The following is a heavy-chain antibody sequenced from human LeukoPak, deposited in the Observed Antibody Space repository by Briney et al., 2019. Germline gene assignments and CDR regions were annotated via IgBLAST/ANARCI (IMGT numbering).Heavy chain of an antibody. Sequence: SETLSLTCAVYGGSFSGYYWSWIRQPPGKGLEWIGEINHSGSTNYNPSLKSRVTISVDTSKNQFSLKLSSVTAADTAVYYCARDTYVGAFDIWGQGTMVTVSS. CDR2: INHSGST. CDR3: ARDTYVGAFDI. J-gene: IGHJ3*02. D-gene: IGHD3-16*01. CDR1: GGSFSGYY. V-gene: IGHV4-34*01.